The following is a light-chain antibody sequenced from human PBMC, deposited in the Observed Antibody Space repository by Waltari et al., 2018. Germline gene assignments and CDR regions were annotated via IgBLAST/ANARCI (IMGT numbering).Light chain of an antibody. CDR2: EVT. CDR3: SSYAHNNHFV. CDR1: NSDVGAYNY. J-gene: IGLJ1*01. Sequence: QSVLTQPPSATGSPGQSVTISCTGTNSDVGAYNYVSWYHQHPGKVPKLLIYEVTKRPSGVPDRFSGSKSGNTAPLTVSGLQADDEADYYCSSYAHNNHFVFGTGTKVTVL. V-gene: IGLV2-8*01.